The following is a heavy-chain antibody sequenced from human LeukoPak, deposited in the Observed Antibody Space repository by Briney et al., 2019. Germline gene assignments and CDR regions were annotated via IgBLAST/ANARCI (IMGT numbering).Heavy chain of an antibody. CDR3: ARAATGFDY. Sequence: TGGSLRLSCAASGLSFRTYWMHWVRQAPGKGLVWVSHIDSDGSITDYADSVKGRFTISRDNAKNTLYLQMNSLKADDAAVYYCARAATGFDYWGQGTLVTVSS. D-gene: IGHD6-25*01. CDR2: IDSDGSIT. V-gene: IGHV3-74*01. CDR1: GLSFRTYW. J-gene: IGHJ4*02.